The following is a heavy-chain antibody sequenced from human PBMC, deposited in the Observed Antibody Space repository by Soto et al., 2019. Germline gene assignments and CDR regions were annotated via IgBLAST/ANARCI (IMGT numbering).Heavy chain of an antibody. D-gene: IGHD3-10*01. V-gene: IGHV4-59*01. J-gene: IGHJ6*02. CDR3: AREVRGSGVGYYYYGMDV. CDR2: IYYSGST. Sequence: SETLSLTCTVSGGSISSYYWSWIRQPPGKGLEWIGYIYYSGSTNYNPSLKSRVTISVDTSKNQFSLKLSSVTAADTAVYYCAREVRGSGVGYYYYGMDVWGQGTTVTVSS. CDR1: GGSISSYY.